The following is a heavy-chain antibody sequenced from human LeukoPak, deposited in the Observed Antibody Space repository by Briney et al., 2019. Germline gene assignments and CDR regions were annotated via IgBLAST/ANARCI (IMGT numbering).Heavy chain of an antibody. J-gene: IGHJ4*02. Sequence: GGSLRLSCAASGVTVSSYYMSWVRQAPGKGLEWVSVIYSGGVIYYADSVKGRFTISRDNSKNMLYLQMNSLRAEDTAVYYCAREDGYNAPFDYWGQGTLVTVSS. CDR1: GVTVSSYY. V-gene: IGHV3-53*01. D-gene: IGHD5-24*01. CDR3: AREDGYNAPFDY. CDR2: IYSGGVI.